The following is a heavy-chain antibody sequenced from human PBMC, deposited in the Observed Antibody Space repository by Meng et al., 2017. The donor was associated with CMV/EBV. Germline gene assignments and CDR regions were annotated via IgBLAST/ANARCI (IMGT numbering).Heavy chain of an antibody. CDR3: ARAQALSVHFPYY. J-gene: IGHJ4*02. Sequence: ASVKVSCKASGYTFTSYDINWVRQATGQGLEWMGWMNPNSGNTGYAQKFQGRVTMTRNTSISTAYMELTSLRSEDTAVYYCARAQALSVHFPYYWGQGTLVTVSS. V-gene: IGHV1-8*01. CDR2: MNPNSGNT. CDR1: GYTFTSYD. D-gene: IGHD2/OR15-2a*01.